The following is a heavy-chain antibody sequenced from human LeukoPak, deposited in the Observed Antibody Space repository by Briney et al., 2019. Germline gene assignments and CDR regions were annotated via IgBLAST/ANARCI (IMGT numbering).Heavy chain of an antibody. Sequence: KSSETLSLTCTVSGGSISSYYWSWIRQPAGKGLEWIGRIHASGSTNYNPSLKSRVTMSVDTSKNQFSLTLSSLTAADTAVYYCARHVYTNYPVFDYWGQGTLVTVSS. V-gene: IGHV4-4*07. D-gene: IGHD4-11*01. CDR3: ARHVYTNYPVFDY. J-gene: IGHJ4*02. CDR2: IHASGST. CDR1: GGSISSYY.